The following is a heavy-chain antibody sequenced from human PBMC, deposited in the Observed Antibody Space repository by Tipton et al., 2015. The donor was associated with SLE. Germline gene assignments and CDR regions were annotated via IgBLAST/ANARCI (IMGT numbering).Heavy chain of an antibody. CDR2: LYYSGST. Sequence: TLSLTCAVYGGSISSSTYYWGWIRQSPGKGLEWIAILYYSGSTYSNPSLKRRATTSVDKSKNQLSLKLTSVTAADTAVYYCVRMKIPFDSWGQGALVTVSS. J-gene: IGHJ4*02. CDR3: VRMKIPFDS. V-gene: IGHV4-39*01. CDR1: GGSISSSTYY.